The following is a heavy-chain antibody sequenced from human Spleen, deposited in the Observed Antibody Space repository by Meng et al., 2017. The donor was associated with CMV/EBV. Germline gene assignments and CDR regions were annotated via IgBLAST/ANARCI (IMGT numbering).Heavy chain of an antibody. CDR3: ARDQDPFWTGYHSFDY. J-gene: IGHJ4*02. CDR1: GFTFNTYE. D-gene: IGHD3/OR15-3a*01. Sequence: LSLTRAASGFTFNTYEMAWVRQAPGKRLEWISSISSRSSTVYYRDSVKGRFTISRDNAKNSLYSQMNSLRAEDTGVYYCARDQDPFWTGYHSFDYWGQGTLVTVSS. CDR2: ISSRSSTV. V-gene: IGHV3-48*03.